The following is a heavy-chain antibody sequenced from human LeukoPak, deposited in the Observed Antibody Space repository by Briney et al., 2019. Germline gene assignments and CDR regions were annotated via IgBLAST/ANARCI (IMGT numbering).Heavy chain of an antibody. V-gene: IGHV4-30-2*01. J-gene: IGHJ4*02. CDR1: GGSISSGGYY. Sequence: PSETLTFTCTVSGGSISSGGYYWSWIRQPPGKGLEWIGYIYHSGSSYYNPSLKSRVTISVDRSKNQFSLKLSSVTAADTAVYYCARDSPDSSSPPYYFDYWGQGTLVTVSS. CDR2: IYHSGSS. D-gene: IGHD6-13*01. CDR3: ARDSPDSSSPPYYFDY.